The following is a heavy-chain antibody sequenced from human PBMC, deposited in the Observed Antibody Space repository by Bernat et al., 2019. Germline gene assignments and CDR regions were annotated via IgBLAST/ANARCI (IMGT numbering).Heavy chain of an antibody. CDR2: IWYDGSNK. V-gene: IGHV3-33*01. CDR3: ARDLDYGSGSYVLDY. Sequence: QVQLVESGGGVVQPGRSLRLSCAASGFTFSSYGMHWVRQAPGKGLEWVAVIWYDGSNKYYADPVKGRFTISRYNSKNTLYLQMNSLRAEDTAVYYCARDLDYGSGSYVLDYWGQGTLVTVSS. D-gene: IGHD3-10*01. J-gene: IGHJ4*02. CDR1: GFTFSSYG.